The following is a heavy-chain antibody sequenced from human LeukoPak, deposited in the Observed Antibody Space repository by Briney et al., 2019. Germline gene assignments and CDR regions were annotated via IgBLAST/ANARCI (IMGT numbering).Heavy chain of an antibody. D-gene: IGHD3-10*01. CDR2: ISSSSSTI. J-gene: IGHJ4*02. CDR3: ARDPYGSGSYYLYYFDY. V-gene: IGHV3-48*04. CDR1: GFTFSSYS. Sequence: GGSLRLSCAASGFTFSSYSMNWVRPAPGKGLEGVSYISSSSSTIYYADSVKGRFTISRDNAKNSLYLQMNSLRAEDTAVYYCARDPYGSGSYYLYYFDYWGQGTLVTVSS.